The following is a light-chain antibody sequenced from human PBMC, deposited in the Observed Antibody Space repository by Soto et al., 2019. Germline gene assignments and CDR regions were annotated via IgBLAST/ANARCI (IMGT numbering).Light chain of an antibody. Sequence: EIVLTQSPGTLSLSPGERATLSCRASQSVSSSYLAWYQQKPGQAPRLLMYGASSRATGIPDRFSGSGSGTDFTLTISRLEPEDFAVYYCQQYNKWPLTFGGGTKVEIK. V-gene: IGKV3-20*01. CDR2: GAS. CDR1: QSVSSSY. CDR3: QQYNKWPLT. J-gene: IGKJ4*01.